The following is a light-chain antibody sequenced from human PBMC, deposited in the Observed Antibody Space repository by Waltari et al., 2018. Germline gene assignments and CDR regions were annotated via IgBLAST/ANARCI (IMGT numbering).Light chain of an antibody. J-gene: IGKJ1*01. CDR1: QSVSSY. Sequence: EIVLTQSPATLSLSPWERATLSCRASQSVSSYLAWYQQKPGQAPRLLIYDTSNRATGIPARFSGSGSGTDFTLTISSLEPEDFAVYYCHQRSDWPPSSTFGQGTKVEIK. V-gene: IGKV3-11*01. CDR2: DTS. CDR3: HQRSDWPPSST.